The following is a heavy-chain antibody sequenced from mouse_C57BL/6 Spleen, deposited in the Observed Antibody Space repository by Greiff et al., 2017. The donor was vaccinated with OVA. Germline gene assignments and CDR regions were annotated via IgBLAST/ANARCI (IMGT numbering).Heavy chain of an antibody. CDR1: GYTFTSYW. V-gene: IGHV1-61*01. CDR2: IYPSDSET. J-gene: IGHJ2*01. Sequence: VQLQQPGAELVRPGSSVKLSCKASGYTFTSYWMDWVKQRPGQGLEWIGNIYPSDSETHYNQKFKDKATLTVDKSSSTAYMELSSLTSEDSAVYYCARGGYGNSYFDYWGQGTTLTVSS. CDR3: ARGGYGNSYFDY. D-gene: IGHD2-1*01.